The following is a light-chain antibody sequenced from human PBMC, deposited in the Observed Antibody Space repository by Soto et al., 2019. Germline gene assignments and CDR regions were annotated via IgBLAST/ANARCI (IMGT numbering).Light chain of an antibody. V-gene: IGLV2-14*01. CDR1: SSDVGGYNH. J-gene: IGLJ3*02. CDR3: ASFTSSDTWV. Sequence: QSVLTQPASVSGSPGQSITISCTGTSSDVGGYNHVSWYQQHPGRVPKLMIYEVTNRPSGVSHRFSGSKSGTTASLTISGLQSEDEADYYCASFTSSDTWVFGGGSKVTVL. CDR2: EVT.